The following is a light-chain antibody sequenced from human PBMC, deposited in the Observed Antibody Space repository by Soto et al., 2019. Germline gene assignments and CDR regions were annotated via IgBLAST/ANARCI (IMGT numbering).Light chain of an antibody. V-gene: IGKV3-11*01. CDR3: QQRGNWPPTWT. Sequence: IVLTQSPATLSLSPGERATLSCRASQSIGYYLSWYEEQPGQAPRLLLYDASIRATGIPARFSGSWSGTGFTLTINGLEPEDSAVYYCQQRGNWPPTWTFGQGTKVDIK. CDR1: QSIGYY. J-gene: IGKJ1*01. CDR2: DAS.